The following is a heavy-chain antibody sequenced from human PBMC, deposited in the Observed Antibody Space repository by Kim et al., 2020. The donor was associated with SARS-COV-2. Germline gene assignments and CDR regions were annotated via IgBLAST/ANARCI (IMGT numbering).Heavy chain of an antibody. D-gene: IGHD3-10*01. J-gene: IGHJ4*02. CDR1: GFTFSSYA. CDR3: ARDPGVLLWFGESPGDYGSIDY. V-gene: IGHV3-30*04. CDR2: ISYDGSNK. Sequence: GGSLRLSCAASGFTFSSYAMHWVRQAPGKGLEWVAVISYDGSNKYYADSVKGRFTISRDNSKNTLYLQMNSLRAEDTAVYYCARDPGVLLWFGESPGDYGSIDYWGQGTLVTVSS.